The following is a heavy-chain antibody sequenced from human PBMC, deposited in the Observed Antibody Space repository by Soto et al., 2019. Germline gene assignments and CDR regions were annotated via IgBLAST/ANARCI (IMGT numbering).Heavy chain of an antibody. CDR3: AKNSFSGSKRVLDS. D-gene: IGHD1-26*01. Sequence: QVQLVESGGGVVQPGRSLRLSCAASGFRDGFPFSDYDMHWVRQAPGKGLEWVAIISFDGSTKNYVDSVEGRVTISRDDSRYTLFLQMDSLRPEDTAVYYCAKNSFSGSKRVLDSWGQGTLVTVSS. CDR2: ISFDGSTK. CDR1: GFRDGFPFSDYD. J-gene: IGHJ4*02. V-gene: IGHV3-30*18.